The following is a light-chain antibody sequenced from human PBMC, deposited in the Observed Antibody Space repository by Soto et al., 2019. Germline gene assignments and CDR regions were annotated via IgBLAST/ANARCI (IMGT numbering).Light chain of an antibody. Sequence: QSVLTQPPSASGTPGQRVTISCSGSSSNIGSNYVYWYQQLPGTAPKLLIYRNNQRPSGVPDRFSGSKSGTPASLAISGLRSEDEADYYCAAWDDSLSAFYVFGTGTKVTVL. CDR2: RNN. V-gene: IGLV1-47*01. CDR3: AAWDDSLSAFYV. CDR1: SSNIGSNY. J-gene: IGLJ1*01.